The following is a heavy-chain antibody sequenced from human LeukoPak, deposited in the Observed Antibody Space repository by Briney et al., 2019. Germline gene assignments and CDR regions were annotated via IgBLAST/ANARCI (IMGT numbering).Heavy chain of an antibody. V-gene: IGHV3-30*18. CDR1: GFTFSSYG. J-gene: IGHJ4*02. Sequence: QPGGSLRLSCAASGFTFSSYGMHWVRQAPGKGLEWVAVISYDGSNKYYADSVKGRFTISRDNSKNTLYLQMNSLRAEDPAVYYCAKDPGDYWGQGTLVTASS. CDR3: AKDPGDY. CDR2: ISYDGSNK.